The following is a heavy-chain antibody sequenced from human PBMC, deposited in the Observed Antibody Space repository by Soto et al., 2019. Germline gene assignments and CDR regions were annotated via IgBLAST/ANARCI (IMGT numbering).Heavy chain of an antibody. CDR1: VLIFSSYD. CDR3: AKALKWNYLYYFDY. V-gene: IGHV3-23*01. CDR2: ISGSGGST. D-gene: IGHD1-7*01. Sequence: GGCLRLSCAASVLIFSSYDMSWVRQAPGKGLEWVSVISGSGGSTYYADSVKGRFTISRDNSKKTPYLQMNSLRAEDTAVYYCAKALKWNYLYYFDYWGQGTL. J-gene: IGHJ4*02.